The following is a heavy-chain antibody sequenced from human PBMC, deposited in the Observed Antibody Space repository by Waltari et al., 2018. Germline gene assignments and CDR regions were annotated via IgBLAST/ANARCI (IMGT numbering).Heavy chain of an antibody. J-gene: IGHJ3*02. Sequence: QLQLQESGPGLVRPSETLSLTCTVSGGSFRSDNYYWGWIRQPPGKGLEWIGSFYYSGSTYYNKSLKSRVSISADTSRNQFSLELSSVTAADTSLYFCARHCVAYGGAFDIWGQGTMVTVSS. CDR2: FYYSGST. V-gene: IGHV4-39*01. CDR3: ARHCVAYGGAFDI. CDR1: GGSFRSDNYY. D-gene: IGHD4-17*01.